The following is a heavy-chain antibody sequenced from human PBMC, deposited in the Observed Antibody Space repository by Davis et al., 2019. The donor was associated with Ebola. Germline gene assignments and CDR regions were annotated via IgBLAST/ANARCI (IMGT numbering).Heavy chain of an antibody. V-gene: IGHV5-51*01. D-gene: IGHD2-2*01. CDR2: IYPGDSDT. CDR1: GYSFTSYW. Sequence: KVSCKGSGYSFTSYWIGWVRQMPGKGLEWMGIIYPGDSDTRYSPSFQGQVTISADKSISTAYLQWSSLKASDTAMYYCARQRELVPATTYTYYDYWGQGTLVTVSS. CDR3: ARQRELVPATTYTYYDY. J-gene: IGHJ4*02.